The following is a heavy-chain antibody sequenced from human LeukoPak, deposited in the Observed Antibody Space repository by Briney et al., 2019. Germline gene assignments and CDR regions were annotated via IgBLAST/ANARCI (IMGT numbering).Heavy chain of an antibody. J-gene: IGHJ4*02. CDR3: ARGSYGASY. D-gene: IGHD4-17*01. Sequence: GGSLRLSCAASGFTFSSSTMNWVRQAPGKGLEWVSYISGGSTIIYYADSVKGRFTISRDNAKNSLYLQMDSLRDEDTAVYYCARGSYGASYWGQGTLVSVSS. CDR1: GFTFSSST. V-gene: IGHV3-48*02. CDR2: ISGGSTII.